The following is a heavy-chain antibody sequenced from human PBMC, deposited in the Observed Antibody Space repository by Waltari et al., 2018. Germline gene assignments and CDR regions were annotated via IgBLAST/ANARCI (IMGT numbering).Heavy chain of an antibody. Sequence: QVQLQESGPGLVKPSETLSLTCTVSGGSISSYYWSWIRQPPGKGLEWIGYIYYSGSTNYNPSLKSRVTISVDTSKNQFSLKLSSVTAADTAVYYCARGPMSYDSSGYYQFSDAFDIWGQGTMVTVSS. CDR2: IYYSGST. CDR3: ARGPMSYDSSGYYQFSDAFDI. J-gene: IGHJ3*02. CDR1: GGSISSYY. V-gene: IGHV4-59*01. D-gene: IGHD3-22*01.